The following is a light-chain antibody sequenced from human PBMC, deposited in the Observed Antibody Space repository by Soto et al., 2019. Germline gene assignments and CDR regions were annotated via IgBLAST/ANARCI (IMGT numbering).Light chain of an antibody. CDR2: GAS. CDR1: QSVSSRY. CDR3: QPYVSSLPFT. J-gene: IGKJ2*01. V-gene: IGKV3-20*01. Sequence: EIVLTQSPGTLSLSPGKRATLSCRASQSVSSRYLAWYQQKPGQAPRLLMYGASNRATGIPDRFSGSGSGTDFTLTISRLEPDDFAVYFCQPYVSSLPFTFGQGTKV.